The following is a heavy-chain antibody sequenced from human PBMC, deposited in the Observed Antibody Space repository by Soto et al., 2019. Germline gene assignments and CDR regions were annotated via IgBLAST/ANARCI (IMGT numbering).Heavy chain of an antibody. CDR1: GFDFSNYW. V-gene: IGHV3-74*03. Sequence: PGGSLRLSCGASGFDFSNYWMHWVRQAPGKGLVWVSRINGDGSDIKYADSVKGRFTISRDNAKNTVYLQMNSLRADDTAVYYCARDQTTGDWFDAWGQGALVTSPQ. D-gene: IGHD4-17*01. CDR3: ARDQTTGDWFDA. CDR2: INGDGSDI. J-gene: IGHJ5*02.